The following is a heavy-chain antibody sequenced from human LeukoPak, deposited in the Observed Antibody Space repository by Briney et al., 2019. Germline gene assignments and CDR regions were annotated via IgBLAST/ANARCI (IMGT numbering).Heavy chain of an antibody. CDR1: GYSFTAYW. CDR3: GLTVTYSYGMDV. D-gene: IGHD4-17*01. V-gene: IGHV1-2*02. Sequence: GASVKVSCKPSGYSFTAYWIHWVRQAPGQGLEWLGWINLNSGGTNYVQKFRGRVTMTRDTSISTAYLELSRLRSDDTAVYYCGLTVTYSYGMDVWGQGTTVTVSS. CDR2: INLNSGGT. J-gene: IGHJ6*02.